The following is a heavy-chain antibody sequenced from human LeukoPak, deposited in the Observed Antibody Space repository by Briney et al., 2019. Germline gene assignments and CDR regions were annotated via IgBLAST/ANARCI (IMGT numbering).Heavy chain of an antibody. CDR2: INGKGGST. J-gene: IGHJ4*02. Sequence: GGSLRLSCAASGFSFDDYDMSWVRQAPGKGLEWVSGINGKGGSTGYADSVKGRFTISRDNTTNTLYLQMSSLRAEDTALYYCGREEGGYFDYWGQGTLVTVSS. CDR3: GREEGGYFDY. D-gene: IGHD3-16*01. CDR1: GFSFDDYD. V-gene: IGHV3-20*04.